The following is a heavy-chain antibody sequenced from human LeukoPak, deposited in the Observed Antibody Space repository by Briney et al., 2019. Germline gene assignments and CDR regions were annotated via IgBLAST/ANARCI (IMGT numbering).Heavy chain of an antibody. Sequence: PSETLSLTCAVYGGSFSGYYWSWIRQPPGKGLEWIGFIYYSGSTNYNPSLKSRVTISVDTSKNQFSLKLSSVTAADTAVYYCASPGIVAAGTDRGFDYWGQGTLVTVSS. CDR3: ASPGIVAAGTDRGFDY. CDR2: IYYSGST. D-gene: IGHD6-13*01. V-gene: IGHV4-59*01. CDR1: GGSFSGYY. J-gene: IGHJ4*02.